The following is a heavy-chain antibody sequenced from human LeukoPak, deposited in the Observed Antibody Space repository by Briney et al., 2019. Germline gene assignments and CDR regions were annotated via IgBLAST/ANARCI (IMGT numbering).Heavy chain of an antibody. Sequence: SGGSLRLSCAASGFTFTGYAMHWVRQAPGKGLEWVAVISYDASSEYYADSVKGRFTISRDNSKNTLYLQMSSLRAEDTAVYYCATDYGKDPLYFDYWGQGTLVTVSS. CDR3: ATDYGKDPLYFDY. CDR2: ISYDASSE. J-gene: IGHJ4*02. V-gene: IGHV3-30*04. CDR1: GFTFTGYA. D-gene: IGHD3-16*01.